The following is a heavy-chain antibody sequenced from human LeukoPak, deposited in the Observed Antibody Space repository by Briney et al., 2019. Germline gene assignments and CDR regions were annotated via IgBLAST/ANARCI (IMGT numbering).Heavy chain of an antibody. D-gene: IGHD3-22*01. Sequence: LXPGQGXXXXGWIDTNTGNPTYAQGFTGRFVFSLDTSVTTTYLQISSLKAEDTAVYYCTRGRDTTGYLVYWGQGTLVTVSS. J-gene: IGHJ4*02. CDR2: IDTNTGNP. V-gene: IGHV7-4-1*02. CDR3: TRGRDTTGYLVY.